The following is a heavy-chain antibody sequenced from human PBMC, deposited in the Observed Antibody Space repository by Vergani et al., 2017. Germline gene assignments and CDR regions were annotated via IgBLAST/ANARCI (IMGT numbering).Heavy chain of an antibody. V-gene: IGHV1-69*12. D-gene: IGHD1-26*01. Sequence: QVQLVQSGAEVKKPGSSVKVSCKASGGTFSSYAISWVRQAPGQGLEWMGGIIPIFGTANYAQKFQGRVTITADESTSTAYMELSSLRSEDTAVYFCSTLTSGKYGLDYWGQGTLVTVSS. CDR3: STLTSGKYGLDY. CDR1: GGTFSSYA. J-gene: IGHJ4*02. CDR2: IIPIFGTA.